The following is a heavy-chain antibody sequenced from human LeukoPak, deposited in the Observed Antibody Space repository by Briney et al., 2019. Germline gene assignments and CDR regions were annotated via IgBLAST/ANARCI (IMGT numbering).Heavy chain of an antibody. Sequence: SETLSLTCAVYGGSFSGYYWSWIRQPPGKGLEWIGEINHSGSTNYNPSLKSRVTISVDTSKNQFSLKLSSVTAADTAVYYCARVGHGPLLIRPFDYWGQGTLVTVSS. J-gene: IGHJ4*02. CDR1: GGSFSGYY. V-gene: IGHV4-34*01. CDR3: ARVGHGPLLIRPFDY. CDR2: INHSGST. D-gene: IGHD2-15*01.